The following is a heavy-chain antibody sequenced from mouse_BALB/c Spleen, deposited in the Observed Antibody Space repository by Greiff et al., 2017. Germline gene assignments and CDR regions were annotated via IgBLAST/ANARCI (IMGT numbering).Heavy chain of an antibody. D-gene: IGHD1-2*01. CDR2: IWSGGST. Sequence: QVHVKQSGPGLVPPSQSLSITCTVSGFSLTSYGVHWVRQSPGKGLEWLGVIWSGGSTDYNAAFISRLSISKDNSKSQVFFKMNSLQANDTAIYYCARAYYGYNYAMDYWGQGTSVTVSS. J-gene: IGHJ4*01. V-gene: IGHV2-2*02. CDR1: GFSLTSYG. CDR3: ARAYYGYNYAMDY.